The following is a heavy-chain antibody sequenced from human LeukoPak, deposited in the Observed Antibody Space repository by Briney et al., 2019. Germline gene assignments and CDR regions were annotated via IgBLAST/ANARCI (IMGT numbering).Heavy chain of an antibody. CDR3: ATPPSLSSGLFFDS. CDR2: LDAEHGKP. Sequence: GASVKVSCKVPDYSLTQLSVHWFRQSPGKGLEWMGGLDAEHGKPIYAQKFQGRVTMTEDTSTDTAYMELSSLRSEDTAVYYCATPPSLSSGLFFDSWGQGTLVTVSS. CDR1: DYSLTQLS. D-gene: IGHD6-19*01. V-gene: IGHV1-24*01. J-gene: IGHJ4*02.